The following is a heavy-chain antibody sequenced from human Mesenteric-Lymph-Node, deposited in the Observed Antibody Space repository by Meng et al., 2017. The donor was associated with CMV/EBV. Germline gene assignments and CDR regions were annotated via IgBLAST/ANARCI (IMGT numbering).Heavy chain of an antibody. V-gene: IGHV3-48*03. CDR3: ARDVYCGGDCFSDYCDY. Sequence: GGSLRLSCAASGFTFSSYEMNWVRQAPGKGLEWVSYISSSGSTIYYADSVKGRFTISRDNAKNSLYLQMNSLRAEDTAVYYCARDVYCGGDCFSDYCDYWGQGTLVTVSS. CDR1: GFTFSSYE. CDR2: ISSSGSTI. D-gene: IGHD2-21*01. J-gene: IGHJ4*02.